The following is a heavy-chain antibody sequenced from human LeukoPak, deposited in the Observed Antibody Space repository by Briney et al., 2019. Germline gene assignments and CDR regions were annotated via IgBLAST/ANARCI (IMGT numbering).Heavy chain of an antibody. J-gene: IGHJ3*01. V-gene: IGHV7-4-1*02. D-gene: IGHD3-22*01. Sequence: GASVKVSCKASGGTFSSYAISWVRQAPGQGLEWMGWIKTNTGNPTYAQGFTGRFVFSLDTSVATAYLQISSLKAEDTAVYYCTRVHDSRGYDAFDFWGQGTMVTVSS. CDR3: TRVHDSRGYDAFDF. CDR2: IKTNTGNP. CDR1: GGTFSSYA.